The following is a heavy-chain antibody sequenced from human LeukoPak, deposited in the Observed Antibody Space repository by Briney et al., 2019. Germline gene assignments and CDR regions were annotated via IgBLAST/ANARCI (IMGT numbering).Heavy chain of an antibody. D-gene: IGHD6-13*01. V-gene: IGHV6-1*01. CDR3: ARDPSIAAAGGAPHYFDY. J-gene: IGHJ4*02. CDR2: TYYRSKWYN. CDR1: GDSVSSNSAA. Sequence: SQTLSLTCSISGDSVSSNSAAWIWIRQSPSRGLEWLGRTYYRSKWYNDYAVSVKSRITINPDTSKNQFSLQLNSVTPEDTAVYYCARDPSIAAAGGAPHYFDYWGQGTLVTVSS.